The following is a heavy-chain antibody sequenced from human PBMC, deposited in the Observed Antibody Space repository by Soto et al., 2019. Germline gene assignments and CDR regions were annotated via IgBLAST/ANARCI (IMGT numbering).Heavy chain of an antibody. CDR1: GFTFSSYA. Sequence: PGGSLRLSCAASGFTFSSYAMSWVRQAPGKGLEWVSAISGSGGSTYYADSVKGRFTISRDNSKNTLYLQMNSLRAEDTAVYYCAKVLKVXEVPAMVRFYYYYGMDVWGQGTTVTVSS. CDR3: AKVLKVXEVPAMVRFYYYYGMDV. V-gene: IGHV3-23*01. CDR2: ISGSGGST. D-gene: IGHD5-18*01. J-gene: IGHJ6*02.